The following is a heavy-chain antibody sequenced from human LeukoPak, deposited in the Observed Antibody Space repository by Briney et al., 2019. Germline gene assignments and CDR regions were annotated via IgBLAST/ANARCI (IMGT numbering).Heavy chain of an antibody. Sequence: GGSLRLSCAASGFTFSNAWMSWVRQAPGKGLEWVSGISGSGGSTYYADSVKGRFTISRDNSKNTLYLQINSLRAEDTAVYYCAKDRHDILSGYYKGLDYWGQGTLVSVSS. CDR2: ISGSGGST. CDR3: AKDRHDILSGYYKGLDY. J-gene: IGHJ4*02. CDR1: GFTFSNAW. V-gene: IGHV3-23*01. D-gene: IGHD3-9*01.